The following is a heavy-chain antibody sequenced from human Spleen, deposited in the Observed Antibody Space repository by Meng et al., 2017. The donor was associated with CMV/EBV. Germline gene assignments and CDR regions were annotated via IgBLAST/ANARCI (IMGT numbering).Heavy chain of an antibody. V-gene: IGHV3-69-1*01. Sequence: GESLKISCAASGISFSDYYMTWVRQAPGKGLEWVSYISSGTTIYLAESVKGRFTISRDNAENSLYLQMNSLRAEDTAVYYCARDGSNWNYVSWYYYGMDVWGQGTTVTVS. D-gene: IGHD1-7*01. CDR1: GISFSDYY. CDR3: ARDGSNWNYVSWYYYGMDV. CDR2: ISSGTTI. J-gene: IGHJ6*02.